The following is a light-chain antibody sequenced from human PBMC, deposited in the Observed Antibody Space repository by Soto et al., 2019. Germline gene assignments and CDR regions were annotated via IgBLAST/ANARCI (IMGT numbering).Light chain of an antibody. CDR3: QQYNSYSTTT. CDR1: QTISSW. J-gene: IGKJ1*01. CDR2: KAS. V-gene: IGKV1-5*03. Sequence: DIQMTQSPSTLSGSVGDRVTITCRASQTISSWLAWYQQTPGKAPKLLXYKASTLKSGVPSRFSGSGSGTELTLTISSLQPDDFANYVCQQYNSYSTTTFGQGTKVDIK.